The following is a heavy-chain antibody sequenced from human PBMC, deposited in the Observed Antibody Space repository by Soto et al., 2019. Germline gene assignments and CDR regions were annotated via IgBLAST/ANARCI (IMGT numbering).Heavy chain of an antibody. CDR2: ISYDGSNK. CDR3: AKDRSDYDILTGYYYFNWFDP. Sequence: QVQLVESGGGVVQPGRSLRLSCAASGFTFSSYGMHWVRQAPGKGLEWVAVISYDGSNKYYADSVKGRFTISRDNSKNTLYLQMNSLRAEDTAVYYCAKDRSDYDILTGYYYFNWFDPWGQGTLVTVSS. CDR1: GFTFSSYG. V-gene: IGHV3-30*18. J-gene: IGHJ5*02. D-gene: IGHD3-9*01.